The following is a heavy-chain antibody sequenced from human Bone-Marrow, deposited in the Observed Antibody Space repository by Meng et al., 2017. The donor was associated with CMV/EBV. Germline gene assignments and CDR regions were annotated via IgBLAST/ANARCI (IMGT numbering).Heavy chain of an antibody. CDR1: GGSISSYY. D-gene: IGHD2-2*01. CDR3: ARDMKGATCYDY. CDR2: SYYSGST. J-gene: IGHJ4*02. V-gene: IGHV4-59*01. Sequence: SETLSLTCTVSGGSISSYYWSWIRQPPGKGLEWIGYSYYSGSTNYNPSLKSRVTISVDTSKNQFSLKLSSVTAADTAVYYCARDMKGATCYDYWGQGTLVTVSS.